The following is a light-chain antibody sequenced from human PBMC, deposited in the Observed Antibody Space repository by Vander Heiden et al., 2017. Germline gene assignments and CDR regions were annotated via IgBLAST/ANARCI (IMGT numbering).Light chain of an antibody. V-gene: IGLV2-14*01. J-gene: IGLJ3*02. Sequence: SALTQPAHASGSPGQPITMSCTGTSSDVGGYNYVCWYQQQPGNAPILMFYDVSKRPAGVSSRFSGSKSGTTASPTISGLQAEDDAYYYYTSYTSSSTWVFGGGTKLTVL. CDR3: TSYTSSSTWV. CDR2: DVS. CDR1: SSDVGGYNY.